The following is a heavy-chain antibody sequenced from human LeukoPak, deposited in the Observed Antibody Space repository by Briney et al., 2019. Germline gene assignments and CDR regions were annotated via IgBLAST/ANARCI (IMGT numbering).Heavy chain of an antibody. CDR3: AKDAGGNSGAFDV. D-gene: IGHD4-23*01. J-gene: IGHJ3*01. CDR2: IRYDGSNK. V-gene: IGHV3-30*02. Sequence: PGGSLRLSCAASGFTFSSYGMHWVRQAPGKGLEWVAFIRYDGSNKYYADSVKGRFTISRDNSKNTLYLQMNSLRAEDTAVYYCAKDAGGNSGAFDVWGQGTMVTVSS. CDR1: GFTFSSYG.